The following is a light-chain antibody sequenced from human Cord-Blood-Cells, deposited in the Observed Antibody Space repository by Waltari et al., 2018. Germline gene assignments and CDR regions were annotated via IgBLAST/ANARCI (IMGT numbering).Light chain of an antibody. CDR1: RSAVGSYNL. Sequence: QSALTQPAPVSGSPGQSITLSCTGPRSAVGSYNLVSWYQQPPGKAPKLMICEGSKRPSGVSNRFSGSKSGNTASLTISGLQAEDEADYYCCSYAGSSTWVFGGGTKLTVL. V-gene: IGLV2-23*01. J-gene: IGLJ3*02. CDR3: CSYAGSSTWV. CDR2: EGS.